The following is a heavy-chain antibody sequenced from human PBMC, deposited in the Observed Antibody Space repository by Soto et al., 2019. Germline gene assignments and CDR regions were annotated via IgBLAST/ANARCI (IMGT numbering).Heavy chain of an antibody. V-gene: IGHV3-7*01. CDR2: IKQDGSET. J-gene: IGHJ4*02. Sequence: ELQLVESGGGLVQPGGSLRLSCVVSGFSFSNYWMSWVRQAPGKGLEWMANIKQDGSETYYVDSVKGRFTISRDNAENSLYLQMTSLRGDDTAVYYCARGWATTAGTGDNWGQGTLVIVSS. D-gene: IGHD6-19*01. CDR1: GFSFSNYW. CDR3: ARGWATTAGTGDN.